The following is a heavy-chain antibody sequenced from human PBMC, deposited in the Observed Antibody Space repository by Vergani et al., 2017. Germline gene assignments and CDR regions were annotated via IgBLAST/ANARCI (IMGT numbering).Heavy chain of an antibody. Sequence: QVQLVQSGAEVKKPGSSVKVSCKASGGTFSSYAISWVRQAPGQGLEWMGGIIPIFGTANYAQKFQGRVTITADESTSTAYMELSSLRSEDTAVYYCARGSEVYDFWSGYQNWFDPWGQGTLVTVSS. J-gene: IGHJ5*02. D-gene: IGHD3-3*01. V-gene: IGHV1-69*01. CDR3: ARGSEVYDFWSGYQNWFDP. CDR1: GGTFSSYA. CDR2: IIPIFGTA.